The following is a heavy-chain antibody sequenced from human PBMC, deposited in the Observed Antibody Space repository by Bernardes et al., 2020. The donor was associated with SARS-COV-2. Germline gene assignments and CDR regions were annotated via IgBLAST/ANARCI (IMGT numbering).Heavy chain of an antibody. V-gene: IGHV3-9*01. CDR1: GFTLDDYA. D-gene: IGHD3-16*01. CDR3: AKDQQDGVWGSYRGKYGMDV. Sequence: GGSLRLSCAASGFTLDDYAMRWRLRSPGNGLELVSVISCNSVIIGYAASVQGRFTISRDNAKNSLYLQMNSLRAEDTALYYCAKDQQDGVWGSYRGKYGMDVWGQGTTVTVPS. CDR2: ISCNSVII. J-gene: IGHJ6*02.